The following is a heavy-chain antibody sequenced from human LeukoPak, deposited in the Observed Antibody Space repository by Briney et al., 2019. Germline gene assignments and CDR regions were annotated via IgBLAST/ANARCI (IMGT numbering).Heavy chain of an antibody. D-gene: IGHD3-22*01. J-gene: IGHJ3*02. Sequence: ASVKVSCKASGYTFTSYYMHWVRQAPGQGLEWMGIINPSGGSTSYAQKFQGRVTMTRDTSTSTVYMELSSLRSEDTAVYYCARDLGRSGYYLGAFDIWGQGTMVTVSS. CDR3: ARDLGRSGYYLGAFDI. CDR2: INPSGGST. CDR1: GYTFTSYY. V-gene: IGHV1-46*01.